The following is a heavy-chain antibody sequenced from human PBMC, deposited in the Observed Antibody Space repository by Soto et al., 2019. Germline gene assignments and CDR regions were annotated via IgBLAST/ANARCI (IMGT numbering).Heavy chain of an antibody. Sequence: QVQLQESGPGLVKPSETLSLTCTVSGGSISNYYWSWIRQPPGKGLEWIGYIYYSGSANYNPSPKGRATLTADPSKNPFPLELSPVPAADPAVYYCARAGAGTLSDYWGQGTRVTVSS. V-gene: IGHV4-59*01. CDR3: ARAGAGTLSDY. J-gene: IGHJ4*02. CDR2: IYYSGSA. CDR1: GGSISNYY. D-gene: IGHD1-26*01.